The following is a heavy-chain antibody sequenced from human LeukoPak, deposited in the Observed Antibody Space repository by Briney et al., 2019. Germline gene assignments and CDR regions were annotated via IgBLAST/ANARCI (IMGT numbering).Heavy chain of an antibody. V-gene: IGHV3-48*04. J-gene: IGHJ4*02. CDR2: ISSSSSTI. Sequence: GGSLRLSCAASGFTFSSYSMNWVRQAPGKGLEWVSYISSSSSTIYYADSVKGRFTISRDNAKNSLYLQMNSLRAEDTAVYYCARFYDSRRYYFDYWGQGTLVTVSS. CDR1: GFTFSSYS. D-gene: IGHD3-22*01. CDR3: ARFYDSRRYYFDY.